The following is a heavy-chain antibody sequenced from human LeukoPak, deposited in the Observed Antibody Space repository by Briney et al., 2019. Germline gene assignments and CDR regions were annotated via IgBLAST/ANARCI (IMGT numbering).Heavy chain of an antibody. CDR3: RLSGVDY. J-gene: IGHJ4*02. V-gene: IGHV3-64D*06. CDR2: ISSNGGST. D-gene: IGHD1-26*01. Sequence: GRSLRLSCAASGFTFSRYAMHWVRQAPGKGLEYVSAISSNGGSTYYADSVKGRFTISRDNSKNTLYLQMSSLRAEDTAVYYCRLSGVDYWGQGTLVTVSS. CDR1: GFTFSRYA.